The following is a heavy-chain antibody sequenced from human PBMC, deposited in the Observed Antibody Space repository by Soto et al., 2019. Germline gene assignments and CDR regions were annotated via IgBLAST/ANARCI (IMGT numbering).Heavy chain of an antibody. V-gene: IGHV4-61*08. CDR2: VYYSGTT. CDR3: ARDVIAPPHYFDP. D-gene: IGHD2-21*01. J-gene: IGHJ5*02. CDR1: GGSIDSGDYY. Sequence: PSETLSLTCAVSGGSIDSGDYYWSWIRQPPGKVLGWIGYVYYSGTTNYNPFLKSRVTLSLDKSKNQSSLKMNSVTAADTAVYNSARDVIAPPHYFDPWGQGTLVTVSS.